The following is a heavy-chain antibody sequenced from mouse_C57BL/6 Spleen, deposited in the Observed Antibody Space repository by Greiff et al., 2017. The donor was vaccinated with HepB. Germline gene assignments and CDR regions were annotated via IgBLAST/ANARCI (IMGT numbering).Heavy chain of an antibody. V-gene: IGHV1-26*01. CDR1: GYTFTDDY. Sequence: EVQLQQSGPELVKPGASVKISCKASGYTFTDDYMNWVKQSHGKSLEWIGDINPNNGGTSYNQKFKGKATLTVDKSSSTAYMELRSLTSEDSAVYYCARYDGYYWFAYWGQGTLVTVSA. D-gene: IGHD2-3*01. J-gene: IGHJ3*01. CDR2: INPNNGGT. CDR3: ARYDGYYWFAY.